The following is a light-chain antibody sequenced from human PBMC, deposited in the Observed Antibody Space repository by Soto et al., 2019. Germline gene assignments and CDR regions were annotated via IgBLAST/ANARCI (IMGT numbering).Light chain of an antibody. Sequence: QTVVTQPPSVSAAPGQTVTISCSGSSSNIGGNSVSWYQQLPGTAPKLLIYDDDKRPSGIPDRFSGSKSGTSATLGITGFQTGDEADYYCGSWDSSVSAYVFGTGTKLTVL. CDR3: GSWDSSVSAYV. CDR1: SSNIGGNS. CDR2: DDD. J-gene: IGLJ1*01. V-gene: IGLV1-51*01.